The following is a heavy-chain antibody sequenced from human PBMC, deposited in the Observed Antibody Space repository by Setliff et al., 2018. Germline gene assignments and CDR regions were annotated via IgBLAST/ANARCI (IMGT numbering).Heavy chain of an antibody. V-gene: IGHV1-46*01. CDR2: INPINPSGGST. CDR1: GYTFTTSY. J-gene: IGHJ4*02. CDR3: ARSIVGATGGYFDY. Sequence: SLKVSCKASGYTFTTSYMHWVRQAPGQGLEWMGIINPINPSGGSTSYAQKFQGRVTMTRDTSTSTVYMELSSLRSEDTAVYYCARSIVGATGGYFDYWGQGSLVTVSS. D-gene: IGHD1-26*01.